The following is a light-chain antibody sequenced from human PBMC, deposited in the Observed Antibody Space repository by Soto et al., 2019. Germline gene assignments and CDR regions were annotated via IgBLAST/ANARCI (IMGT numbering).Light chain of an antibody. CDR2: DVS. CDR1: SSDVGGYNY. J-gene: IGLJ1*01. V-gene: IGLV2-14*01. Sequence: SLLTKPASVSGSPGQSITISCTGTSSDVGGYNYVSWYQQRPGKVPRLMIYDVSNRPSGVSNRFSGSKSGNTASLTISGLQAEDEADYYCTSNTSSDTYVFGTGTKVTVL. CDR3: TSNTSSDTYV.